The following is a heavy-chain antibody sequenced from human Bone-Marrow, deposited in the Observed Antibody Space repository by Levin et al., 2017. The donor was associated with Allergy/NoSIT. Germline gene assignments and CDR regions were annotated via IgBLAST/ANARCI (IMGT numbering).Heavy chain of an antibody. V-gene: IGHV3-30-3*01. CDR3: ARDWSPSGYHGDGDY. Sequence: GESLRISCAASGFTFSSYAMHWVRQAPGKGLEWVAVISYDGSNKYYADSVKGRFTISRDNSKNTLYLQMNSLSAEDTAVYYCARDWSPSGYHGDGDYWGQGTLVTVSS. CDR2: ISYDGSNK. J-gene: IGHJ4*02. CDR1: GFTFSSYA. D-gene: IGHD3-22*01.